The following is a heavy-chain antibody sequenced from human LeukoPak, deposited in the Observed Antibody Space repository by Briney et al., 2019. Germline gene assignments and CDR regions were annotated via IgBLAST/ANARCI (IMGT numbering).Heavy chain of an antibody. D-gene: IGHD3-22*01. CDR1: GGSISSYY. Sequence: SETLSLTCTVSGGSISSYYWSWIRQPPGKGLEWIGYIYYSGSTNYNPSLKSRVTISVDTSKNQFSLKLSSMTAADTAVYYCARADYYDSSCFDYWGQGTLVTVSS. V-gene: IGHV4-59*01. CDR2: IYYSGST. CDR3: ARADYYDSSCFDY. J-gene: IGHJ4*02.